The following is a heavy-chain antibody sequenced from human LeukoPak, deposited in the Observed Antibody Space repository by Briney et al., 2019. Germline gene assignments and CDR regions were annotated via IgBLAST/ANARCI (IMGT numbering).Heavy chain of an antibody. V-gene: IGHV4-34*01. CDR3: ARFEQWLTKFDY. CDR2: INHSGST. Sequence: PSETLSLTCTVSGGSISSYYWSWIRQPPGKGLEWIGEINHSGSTNYNPSLKSRVTISVDTSKNQFSLKLSSVTAADTAVYYCARFEQWLTKFDYWGQGTLVTVSS. CDR1: GGSISSYY. D-gene: IGHD6-19*01. J-gene: IGHJ4*02.